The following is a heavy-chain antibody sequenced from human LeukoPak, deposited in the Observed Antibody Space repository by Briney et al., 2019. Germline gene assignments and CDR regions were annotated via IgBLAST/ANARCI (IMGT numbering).Heavy chain of an antibody. J-gene: IGHJ6*03. Sequence: GGSLRLSCAASGFTVSSNYMSWVRQAPGKVLEWVSVIYSGGSTYYADSVKGRFTISRDNSKNTLYLQMNSLRAEDTAVYYCARASYGSGISYYYYYMDVWGKGTTVTISS. D-gene: IGHD3-10*01. CDR1: GFTVSSNY. CDR3: ARASYGSGISYYYYYMDV. CDR2: IYSGGST. V-gene: IGHV3-53*01.